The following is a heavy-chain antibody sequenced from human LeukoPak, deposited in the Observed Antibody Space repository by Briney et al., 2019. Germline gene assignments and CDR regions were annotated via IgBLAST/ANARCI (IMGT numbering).Heavy chain of an antibody. J-gene: IGHJ4*02. CDR1: GFTFTNAW. D-gene: IGHD3-10*01. CDR2: ISSSGSTI. CDR3: ARSMLRGVLPY. V-gene: IGHV3-48*01. Sequence: GGSLRLSCEASGFTFTNAWMNWVRQAPGKGLEWVSYISSSGSTIYYADYVKGRFTISRDNAKNSLYLQMNSLRAEDTAVYYCARSMLRGVLPYWGQGTLVTVSS.